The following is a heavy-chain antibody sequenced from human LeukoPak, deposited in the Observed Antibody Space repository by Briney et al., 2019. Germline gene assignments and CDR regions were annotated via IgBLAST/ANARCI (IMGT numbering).Heavy chain of an antibody. V-gene: IGHV3-74*01. D-gene: IGHD1-26*01. J-gene: IGHJ4*02. CDR2: INSDGSTT. CDR3: ARAAIGAADY. Sequence: GGSLRLSCAASGFTFSRYWMHWVRQAPGGGLVWVSRINSDGSTTNYADSVKGRFTISRDNAKNTLYLQMNSLRAEDTAVYYCARAAIGAADYWGQGTLVTVSS. CDR1: GFTFSRYW.